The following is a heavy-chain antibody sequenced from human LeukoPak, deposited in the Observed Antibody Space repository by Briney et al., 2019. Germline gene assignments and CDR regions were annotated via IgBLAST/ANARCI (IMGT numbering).Heavy chain of an antibody. CDR3: ARSTLGSSGRYYYYYMDV. J-gene: IGHJ6*03. CDR2: IYYSGST. V-gene: IGHV4-38-2*02. Sequence: SETLSLTCTVSSYSISSGYYWGWIRQPPGKGLEWIGSIYYSGSTYYNPSLKSRVTISVDTSKNQFSLKRSSVTAADTAVYYCARSTLGSSGRYYYYYMDVWGKGTTVTVSS. D-gene: IGHD1-26*01. CDR1: SYSISSGYY.